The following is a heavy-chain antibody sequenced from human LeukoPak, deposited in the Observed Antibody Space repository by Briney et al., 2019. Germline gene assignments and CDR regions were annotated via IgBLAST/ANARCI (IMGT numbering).Heavy chain of an antibody. J-gene: IGHJ3*02. CDR1: GGTFSSYT. V-gene: IGHV1-69*02. Sequence: SVKVPCKASGGTFSSYTISWVRQAPGQGLEWMGRIIPILGIANYAQKFQGRVTITADKSTSTAYMELSSLRSEDTAVYYCARKGDYYDSSGYSVGYGDAFDIWGQGTMVTVSS. CDR3: ARKGDYYDSSGYSVGYGDAFDI. D-gene: IGHD3-22*01. CDR2: IIPILGIA.